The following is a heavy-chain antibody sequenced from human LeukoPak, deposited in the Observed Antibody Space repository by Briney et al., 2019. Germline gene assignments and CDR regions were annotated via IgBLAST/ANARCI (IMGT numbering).Heavy chain of an antibody. CDR3: AKDSDRSSWSRYYYYYYGMDV. CDR1: GFTFSSYG. D-gene: IGHD6-13*01. Sequence: PGRSLRLSCAASGFTFSSYGMHWVRQAPGKGLEGVAVISYDGSNKYYADSVKGRFTISRDNSKNTLYLQMNSLRAEDTAVYCCAKDSDRSSWSRYYYYYYGMDVWGQGTTVTVSS. CDR2: ISYDGSNK. V-gene: IGHV3-30*18. J-gene: IGHJ6*02.